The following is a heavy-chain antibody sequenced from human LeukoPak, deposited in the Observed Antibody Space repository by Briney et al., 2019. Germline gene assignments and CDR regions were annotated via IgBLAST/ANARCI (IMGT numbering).Heavy chain of an antibody. CDR3: AREGVGVTMAH. CDR1: GDSVSSKNAA. Sequence: SPTLSLTYAISGDSVSSKNAAWNWLRQSPSRGLEWLGRTYYRSKWYNDYAVSVKGRITINADTSKNQSSLQLNSVTPEDTAVYYCAREGVGVTMAHWGQGTLVTVSS. CDR2: TYYRSKWYN. V-gene: IGHV6-1*01. D-gene: IGHD1-26*01. J-gene: IGHJ4*02.